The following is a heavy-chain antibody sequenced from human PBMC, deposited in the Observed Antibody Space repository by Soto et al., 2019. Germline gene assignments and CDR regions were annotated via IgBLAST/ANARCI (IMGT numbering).Heavy chain of an antibody. CDR3: ARDYYDSSGYYYVDS. CDR2: IYYTGST. CDR1: GGSISSGGYY. V-gene: IGHV4-31*03. Sequence: SETLSLTCTVSGGSISSGGYYWSWIRQHPGKGLEWIGYIYYTGSTYYNPSLKSRVTISVDTSKNQFSLKLSSVTAADTAVYYCARDYYDSSGYYYVDSWGQGTQVTVSS. D-gene: IGHD3-22*01. J-gene: IGHJ4*02.